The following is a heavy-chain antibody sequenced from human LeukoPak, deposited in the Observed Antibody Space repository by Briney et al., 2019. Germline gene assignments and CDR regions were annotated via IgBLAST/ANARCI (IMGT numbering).Heavy chain of an antibody. D-gene: IGHD3-22*01. V-gene: IGHV3-74*01. CDR2: INSDGSST. Sequence: GGSLRLSCAASGFTFSSYWMHWVRQAPGKGLVWVSRINSDGSSTSYADSVKGRFTISRGNAKNTLYLQMNSLRAEDTAVYYCARGYYDSSGYSYFDYWGQGTLVTVSS. J-gene: IGHJ4*02. CDR3: ARGYYDSSGYSYFDY. CDR1: GFTFSSYW.